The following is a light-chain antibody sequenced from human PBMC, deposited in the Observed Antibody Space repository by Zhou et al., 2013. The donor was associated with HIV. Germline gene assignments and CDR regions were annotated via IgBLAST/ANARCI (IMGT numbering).Light chain of an antibody. CDR2: GAS. V-gene: IGKV3-20*01. J-gene: IGKJ1*01. Sequence: EIVLTQSPGTLSLSPGERATLSCRASQSVSSSYLAWYQQKPGQAPRLLIYGASSRATGIPDRFSGSGSGTDFTLTIRRLEPEDFAVYYCQQYGPSLWTFGQGTTVEIK. CDR3: QQYGPSLWT. CDR1: QSVSSSY.